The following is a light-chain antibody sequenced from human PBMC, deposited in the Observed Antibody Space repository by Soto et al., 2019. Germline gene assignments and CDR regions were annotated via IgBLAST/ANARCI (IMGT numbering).Light chain of an antibody. V-gene: IGKV3-15*01. CDR1: QSVASN. J-gene: IGKJ2*01. Sequence: EIVMTQSPASLSVSPGDGATLSCRASQSVASNVARYQQKPGQGPRLLIHGASTRAVGVPARFSGSGSGTDFSITVPSLQSEDFAIYYCQQYHNWPPQYTFGQGTKLQIK. CDR3: QQYHNWPPQYT. CDR2: GAS.